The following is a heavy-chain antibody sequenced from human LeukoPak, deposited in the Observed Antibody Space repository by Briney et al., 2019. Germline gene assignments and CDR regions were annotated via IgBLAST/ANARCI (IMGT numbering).Heavy chain of an antibody. CDR1: GGSVSSGSYY. CDR2: ISYTGST. J-gene: IGHJ4*02. Sequence: SETLSLTCTVSGGSVSSGSYYWNWIRQPPGKGLEWIGYISYTGSTNYNPSLKSRVTISVETSKKQISLKLSSVTAADTAVYYCARVHSSSSAYFDYWGQGTLVTVSS. V-gene: IGHV4-61*01. CDR3: ARVHSSSSAYFDY. D-gene: IGHD6-13*01.